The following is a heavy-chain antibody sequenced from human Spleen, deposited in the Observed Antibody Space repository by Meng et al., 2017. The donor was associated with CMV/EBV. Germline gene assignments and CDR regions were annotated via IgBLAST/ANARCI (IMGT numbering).Heavy chain of an antibody. CDR2: INIGNGDI. V-gene: IGHV1-3*04. D-gene: IGHD3-9*01. CDR1: GYNFSSHH. CDR3: ARDSGYYLYYFDY. Sequence: CKASGYNFSSHHMHWVRQAPGQRLEWLGWINIGNGDIKYSQKFQDRVTITRDTSATAAYMELSRLRSEDTAVYYCARDSGYYLYYFDYWGQGTLVTVSS. J-gene: IGHJ4*02.